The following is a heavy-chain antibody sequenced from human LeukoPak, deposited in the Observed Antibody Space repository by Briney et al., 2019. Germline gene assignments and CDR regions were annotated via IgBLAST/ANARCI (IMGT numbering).Heavy chain of an antibody. CDR3: ARGSRDSSGRKSFDI. D-gene: IGHD3-22*01. V-gene: IGHV5-51*01. CDR2: IYPGDSDT. CDR1: GYSFTSYW. Sequence: GESLKISCKGSGYSFTSYWIGWVRQMPGKGLEWMGIIYPGDSDTRYSPSFQGQVTISADKSISTAYLQWSSLKASDTAMYYCARGSRDSSGRKSFDIWGQGTMVTVSS. J-gene: IGHJ3*02.